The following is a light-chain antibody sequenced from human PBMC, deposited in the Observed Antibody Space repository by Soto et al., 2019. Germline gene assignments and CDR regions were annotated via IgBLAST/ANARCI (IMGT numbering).Light chain of an antibody. CDR2: AAS. CDR3: QQSYNTPRT. V-gene: IGKV1-39*01. CDR1: QSINTY. J-gene: IGKJ1*01. Sequence: TQSPSSLSASVGDRVTIPCRASQSINTYLNWYQQKPGKAPKLLIYAASNLQSGVPSRFSGSGSGTDFTLTISSLQPEDFATYFCQQSYNTPRTFGQGTKVEI.